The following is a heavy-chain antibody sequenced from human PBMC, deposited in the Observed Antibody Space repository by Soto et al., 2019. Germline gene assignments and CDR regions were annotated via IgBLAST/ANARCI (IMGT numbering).Heavy chain of an antibody. D-gene: IGHD3-16*02. CDR3: AKGLAFGGVIVMPYFDY. J-gene: IGHJ4*02. CDR2: ISWNSGSI. V-gene: IGHV3-9*01. Sequence: EVQLVESGGGLVQPGRSLRLSCAASGFTFDDYAMHWVRQAPGKGLEWVSGISWNSGSIGYADSVKGRFTISRDNAKKSLYLQMNSLRAEDTALYYCAKGLAFGGVIVMPYFDYWGQGTLVTVSS. CDR1: GFTFDDYA.